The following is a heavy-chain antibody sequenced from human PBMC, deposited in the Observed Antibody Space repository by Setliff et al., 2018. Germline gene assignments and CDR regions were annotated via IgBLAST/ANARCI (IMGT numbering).Heavy chain of an antibody. CDR3: AKPRLELRWGFEY. J-gene: IGHJ4*02. CDR1: GFTSSPYA. Sequence: PGGSLRLSCAASGFTSSPYAMSWVRQAPGKGLEWVSTIYSGDRNTFYIDSVQGRFIIFRDGSKNTLYLQMDSLRGEDTAVYYCAKPRLELRWGFEYWGQGTLVTVSS. CDR2: IYSGDRNT. V-gene: IGHV3-23*03. D-gene: IGHD3-16*01.